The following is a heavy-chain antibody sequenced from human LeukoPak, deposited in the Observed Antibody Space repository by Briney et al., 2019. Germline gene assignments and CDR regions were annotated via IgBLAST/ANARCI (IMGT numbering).Heavy chain of an antibody. CDR1: GYTFTGDY. CDR2: INPNSGGT. D-gene: IGHD2-21*02. J-gene: IGHJ5*02. CDR3: ERTDGIVVVTASVAVFDP. V-gene: IGHV1-2*02. Sequence: ASVKVSCKASGYTFTGDYMHWVRQAPGQGLEWMGWINPNSGGTNYAQKFQGRVTMTRDTSISTAYMELSRLRSDDTAVYYCERTDGIVVVTASVAVFDPWGQGTLVTVSS.